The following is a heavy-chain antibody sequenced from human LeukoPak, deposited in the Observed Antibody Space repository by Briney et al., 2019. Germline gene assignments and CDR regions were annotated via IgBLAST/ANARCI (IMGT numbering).Heavy chain of an antibody. V-gene: IGHV3-30*18. D-gene: IGHD3-22*01. CDR3: AKDHAYYYYDSSGYYDY. CDR2: ISYDGSNK. CDR1: GFTFSSYG. Sequence: PGRSLRLSCAASGFTFSSYGMHWVRQAPGKGLEWVAVISYDGSNKYYADSVKGRFTISRDNSKNTLYLQMNSLRAEDTAAFYCAKDHAYYYYDSSGYYDYWGQGTLVTVSS. J-gene: IGHJ4*02.